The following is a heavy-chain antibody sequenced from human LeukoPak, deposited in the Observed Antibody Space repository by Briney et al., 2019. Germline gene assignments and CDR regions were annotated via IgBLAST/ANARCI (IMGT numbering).Heavy chain of an antibody. Sequence: GASVKVSCKASGYTFTSYDINWVRQATGQGLEWMGWMNPNSGNTGYAQKFQGRVTITRNTSISTAYMELSRLRSDDTAVYYCARDSVQVVRFDYWGQGTLVTVSS. J-gene: IGHJ4*02. V-gene: IGHV1-8*03. CDR1: GYTFTSYD. CDR2: MNPNSGNT. CDR3: ARDSVQVVRFDY.